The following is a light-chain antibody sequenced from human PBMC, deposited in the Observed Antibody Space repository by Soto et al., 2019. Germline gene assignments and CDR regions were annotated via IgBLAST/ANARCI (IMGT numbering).Light chain of an antibody. CDR3: SSYTSSSTLV. V-gene: IGLV2-14*01. Sequence: QSALPQPASVSGSPGQSITISCTGTSSDVGAYNSVAWYQHNPGKAPKLMIYDVSNRPSGVSSRFSGSKSANTASLSISGLQADDEADYYCSSYTSSSTLVFGTGTKVTVL. CDR2: DVS. CDR1: SSDVGAYNS. J-gene: IGLJ1*01.